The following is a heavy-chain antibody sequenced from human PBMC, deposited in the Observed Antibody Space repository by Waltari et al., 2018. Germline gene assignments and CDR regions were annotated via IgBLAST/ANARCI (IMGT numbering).Heavy chain of an antibody. V-gene: IGHV4-61*02. Sequence: QVQLQESGPGVVKPSQTLSLTCTVSGGSISSGTYYWRWIRQPAGKGLEWLGRIRTSGSTNYNPSLESRVTISVDTSKNQFTLKLNSVTAADTAVYYCASDFDSNDLGGFDPWGQGTLVTVSS. CDR1: GGSISSGTYY. J-gene: IGHJ5*02. CDR3: ASDFDSNDLGGFDP. CDR2: IRTSGST. D-gene: IGHD4-4*01.